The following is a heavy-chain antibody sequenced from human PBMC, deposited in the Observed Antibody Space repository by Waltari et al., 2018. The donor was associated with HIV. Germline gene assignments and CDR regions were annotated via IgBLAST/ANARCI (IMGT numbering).Heavy chain of an antibody. CDR2: ISTDGSDT. CDR3: TRDLSTYGHEFDY. V-gene: IGHV3-74*01. D-gene: IGHD3-16*01. CDR1: GLNFRSYW. J-gene: IGHJ4*02. Sequence: EVQLVESGGDLVQPGGSLRLSCAASGLNFRSYWMHWIRQIPGKGLVWCSHISTDGSDTSYLGSVKGRFTISRDNAKNTLYLQMNSLRVEDTAIYYCTRDLSTYGHEFDYWGQGTLVTVAS.